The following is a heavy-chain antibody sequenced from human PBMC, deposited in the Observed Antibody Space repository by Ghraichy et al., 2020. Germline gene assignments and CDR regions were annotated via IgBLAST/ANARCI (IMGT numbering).Heavy chain of an antibody. Sequence: GGSLRLSCTASGFTFGDYAMSWFRQAPGKGLEWVGFIRSKAYGGTTEYAASVKGRFTISRDDSKSIAYLQMNSLKTEDTAVYYCTRDTVTTHTRYYFDYWGQGTLVTVSS. CDR3: TRDTVTTHTRYYFDY. J-gene: IGHJ4*02. V-gene: IGHV3-49*03. D-gene: IGHD4-17*01. CDR2: IRSKAYGGTT. CDR1: GFTFGDYA.